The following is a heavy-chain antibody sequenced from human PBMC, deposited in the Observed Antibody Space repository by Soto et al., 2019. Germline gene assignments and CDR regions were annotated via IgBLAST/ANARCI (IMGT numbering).Heavy chain of an antibody. CDR3: ATAGITGTTRWFDP. D-gene: IGHD1-7*01. V-gene: IGHV1-18*01. CDR1: GYTFTSYG. Sequence: EASEKVYCKASGYTFTSYGISWVRQAPGQGLEWMGWISAYNGNTIYAQKFQGRVTMTEDTSTDTAYMELSSLRSEDTAVYYCATAGITGTTRWFDPWGQGTLVTVSS. CDR2: ISAYNGNT. J-gene: IGHJ5*02.